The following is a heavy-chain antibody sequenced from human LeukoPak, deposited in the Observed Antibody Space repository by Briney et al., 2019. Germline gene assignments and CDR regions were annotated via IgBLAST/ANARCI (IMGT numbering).Heavy chain of an antibody. CDR1: GGSFSGYY. D-gene: IGHD4-11*01. CDR3: ARDRTGQQLISRKDYYYMDV. Sequence: SETLSLTCAVYGGSFSGYYWSWIRQPPGKGLEWIGEINHSGSTNYNPSLKSRVTISVDTSKNQFSLKLNSVTAADTAVYYCARDRTGQQLISRKDYYYMDVWGKGTTVTISS. CDR2: INHSGST. J-gene: IGHJ6*03. V-gene: IGHV4-34*01.